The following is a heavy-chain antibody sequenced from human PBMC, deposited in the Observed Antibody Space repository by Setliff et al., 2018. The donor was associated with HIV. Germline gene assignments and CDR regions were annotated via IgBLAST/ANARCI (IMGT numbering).Heavy chain of an antibody. CDR2: IYDSHFT. CDR1: GGSIGLYY. CDR3: ARGDDFHDGSGYYYP. V-gene: IGHV4-59*01. J-gene: IGHJ5*02. D-gene: IGHD3-22*01. Sequence: SETLSLTCTVSGGSIGLYYWSWIRQPPGKGLEWIGYIYDSHFTNYSPSLQSRVAISVDTSRNQLSLKLDSVTAADTAVYYCARGDDFHDGSGYYYPWGQGTLVTVPS.